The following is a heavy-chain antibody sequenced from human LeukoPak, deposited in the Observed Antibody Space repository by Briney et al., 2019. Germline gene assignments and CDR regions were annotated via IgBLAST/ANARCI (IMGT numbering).Heavy chain of an antibody. V-gene: IGHV4-30-4*08. CDR1: GGSISSGDYY. CDR3: ARVSRFVPAAGFDY. D-gene: IGHD2-2*01. Sequence: KPSQTLSLTCTVSGGSISSGDYYWSWIRQPPGKGLEWIGYIYYSGSTYYNPSLKSRVTISVDTSKNQFSLKLSSVTAADTAVYYCARVSRFVPAAGFDYWGQGTLVTVSS. J-gene: IGHJ4*02. CDR2: IYYSGST.